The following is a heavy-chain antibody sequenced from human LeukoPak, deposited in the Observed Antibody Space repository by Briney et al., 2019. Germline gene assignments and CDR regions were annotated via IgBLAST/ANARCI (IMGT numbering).Heavy chain of an antibody. V-gene: IGHV3-23*01. CDR1: GFTFSSYA. J-gene: IGHJ4*02. CDR3: AKDLMVQGVIITPLFDY. CDR2: ISGSGGST. Sequence: GGSLRLSCAASGFTFSSYAMSWVRQAPGKGLEWVSAISGSGGSTYCADSVKGRFTISRDNSKNTLYLQMNSLRAEDTAVYYCAKDLMVQGVIITPLFDYWGQGTLVTVSS. D-gene: IGHD3-10*01.